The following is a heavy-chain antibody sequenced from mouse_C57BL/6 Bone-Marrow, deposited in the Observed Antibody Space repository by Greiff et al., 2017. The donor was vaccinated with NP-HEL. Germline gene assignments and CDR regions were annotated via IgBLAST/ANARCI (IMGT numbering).Heavy chain of an antibody. J-gene: IGHJ3*01. CDR3: ARHGDYGGELAY. V-gene: IGHV5-6*01. D-gene: IGHD2-4*01. CDR1: GFTFSSYG. CDR2: ISSGGSYT. Sequence: EVQLVESGGDLVKPGGSLKLSCAASGFTFSSYGMSWVRQTPDKRLEWVATISSGGSYTYYPESVKGRFTISRDNAKNTLYLQMSSLKSEDTAMYYCARHGDYGGELAYGGQGTLVTVSA.